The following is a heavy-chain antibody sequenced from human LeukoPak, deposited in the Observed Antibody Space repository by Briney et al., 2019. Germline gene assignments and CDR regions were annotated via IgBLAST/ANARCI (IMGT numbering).Heavy chain of an antibody. Sequence: SETLSLTCTVSDYSISSDCYWDWIRQPPGKGLEWIGNIYHGGGTYYNPSLKSRVTISVDTSKNQFSLKLSSVTAADTAVYYCARLLHIVVVTAIKVSDYWGQGTLVTVSS. CDR3: ARLLHIVVVTAIKVSDY. V-gene: IGHV4-38-2*02. CDR2: IYHGGGT. CDR1: DYSISSDCY. D-gene: IGHD2-21*02. J-gene: IGHJ4*02.